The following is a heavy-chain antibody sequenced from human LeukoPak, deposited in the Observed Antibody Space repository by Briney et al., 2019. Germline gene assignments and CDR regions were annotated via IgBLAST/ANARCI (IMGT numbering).Heavy chain of an antibody. J-gene: IGHJ4*02. D-gene: IGHD1-14*01. CDR3: ASGHRWTGMYYFDY. CDR2: INHSGST. V-gene: IGHV4-34*01. Sequence: PSETLPLTCAFYGGSFSGYYWSWIRQPPGKGLEWIGEINHSGSTNYNPSLKSRVTISVDTSKNQLSLKLSSVTAADTAVYYCASGHRWTGMYYFDYWGQGTLVTVSS. CDR1: GGSFSGYY.